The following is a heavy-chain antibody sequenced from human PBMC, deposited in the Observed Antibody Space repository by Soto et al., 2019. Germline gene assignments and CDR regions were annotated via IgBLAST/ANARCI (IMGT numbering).Heavy chain of an antibody. CDR1: GFTFSSYA. V-gene: IGHV3-23*01. Sequence: EVQLLESGGGLVQPGGSLRLSCAASGFTFSSYAMSWVRQAPGKGLEWVSAISGSGGSTYYADSVKGRFTISRDNSKNTLYLQMNSLRAEDTAVYYCANADCSSTSCPLDYWGQGTLVTVSS. D-gene: IGHD2-2*01. CDR3: ANADCSSTSCPLDY. CDR2: ISGSGGST. J-gene: IGHJ4*02.